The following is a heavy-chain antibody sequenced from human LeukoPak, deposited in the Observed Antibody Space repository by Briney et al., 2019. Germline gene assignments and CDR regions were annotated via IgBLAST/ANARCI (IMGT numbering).Heavy chain of an antibody. CDR3: ARSTDPYGSGSYYRTKALYYFDY. CDR1: GGTFSSYA. Sequence: ASVKVSFKASGGTFSSYAMSWVRQAPGQGLEWMGRIIPIFGTANYAQKFQGRVTITTDKSTSTAYMELSSLRSEDTAVYYCARSTDPYGSGSYYRTKALYYFDYWGQGTLVTVSS. CDR2: IIPIFGTA. V-gene: IGHV1-69*05. D-gene: IGHD3-10*01. J-gene: IGHJ4*02.